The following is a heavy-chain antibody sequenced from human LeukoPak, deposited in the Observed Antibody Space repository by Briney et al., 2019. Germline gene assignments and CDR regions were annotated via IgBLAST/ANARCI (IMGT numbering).Heavy chain of an antibody. J-gene: IGHJ4*02. CDR3: AREILSHGDY. Sequence: PGRSLRLSCAASGFTFSSYAMHWVRQAPGKGLEWVAVISYDGSNKYYADSVKGRFTISRDNSKNTLYLQMNSLRAEDTAVYYCAREILSHGDYWGQGTLVTVSS. V-gene: IGHV3-30-3*01. D-gene: IGHD1-26*01. CDR1: GFTFSSYA. CDR2: ISYDGSNK.